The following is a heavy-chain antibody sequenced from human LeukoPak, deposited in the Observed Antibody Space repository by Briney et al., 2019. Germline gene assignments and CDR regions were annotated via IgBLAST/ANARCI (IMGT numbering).Heavy chain of an antibody. J-gene: IGHJ4*02. V-gene: IGHV1-69*01. CDR2: IIPIFGTA. Sequence: SSVKVSCKASGGTFSSYAISWVRQAPGQGLEWKGGIIPIFGTANYAQKFQGRVTITADESTSTAYMELSSLRSEDTAVYYCARDHELGYCSGGSCYSGSFDYWGQGTLVTVSS. CDR3: ARDHELGYCSGGSCYSGSFDY. CDR1: GGTFSSYA. D-gene: IGHD2-15*01.